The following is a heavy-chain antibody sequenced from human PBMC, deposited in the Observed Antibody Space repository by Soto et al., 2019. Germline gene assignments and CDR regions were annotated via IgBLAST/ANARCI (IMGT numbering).Heavy chain of an antibody. Sequence: LXLSCAASGFTFSSHRMHWVRQAPGKGLEWVAVISYDGSNKYYADSVKGRFTISRDNSKNTLYLQMNSLRAEDTAVYYCAKEGRWLQLYYYYGMDVWGQGTTVTVSS. V-gene: IGHV3-30*18. CDR3: AKEGRWLQLYYYYGMDV. CDR2: ISYDGSNK. D-gene: IGHD5-12*01. J-gene: IGHJ6*02. CDR1: GFTFSSHR.